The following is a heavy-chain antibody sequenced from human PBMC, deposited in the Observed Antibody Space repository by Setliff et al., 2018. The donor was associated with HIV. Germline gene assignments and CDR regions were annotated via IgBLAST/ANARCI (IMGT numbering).Heavy chain of an antibody. D-gene: IGHD7-27*01. CDR1: GYSFSDDY. CDR3: VRDRTHQNWGSRGFYYMDV. Sequence: ASVKVSCKASGYSFSDDYMHWVRQAPGQGLEWMGWINPNSGDTNYAQKFQGRVTMTRDTSISTVYMELSRLISDDTAVYYCVRDRTHQNWGSRGFYYMDVWGKGTTVTVSS. J-gene: IGHJ6*03. CDR2: INPNSGDT. V-gene: IGHV1-2*02.